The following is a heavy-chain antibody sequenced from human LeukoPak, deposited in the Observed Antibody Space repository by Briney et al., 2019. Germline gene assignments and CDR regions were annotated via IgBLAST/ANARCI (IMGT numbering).Heavy chain of an antibody. J-gene: IGHJ5*02. CDR1: GGSLSTHY. CDR2: IYYTGTT. Sequence: SETLSLTCTVSGGSLSTHYWSWIRQPPGKGLEWMGYIYYTGTTSYNPSLKSRVTISVDTSKNQFSLRLSSVTAADTAVYYCARDSRQPPALGTYYDILTGRWFDPWGQGTLVTVSS. D-gene: IGHD3-9*01. V-gene: IGHV4-59*11. CDR3: ARDSRQPPALGTYYDILTGRWFDP.